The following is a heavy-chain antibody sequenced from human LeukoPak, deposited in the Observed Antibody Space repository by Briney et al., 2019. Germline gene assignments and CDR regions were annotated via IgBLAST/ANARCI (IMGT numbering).Heavy chain of an antibody. CDR2: ISYDGSNK. CDR1: GFTFSSYA. CDR3: ARDPLYCSSTSCHEISNWFDP. D-gene: IGHD2-2*01. Sequence: GRSLRLSCAASGFTFSSYAMHWVRQAPGKGLEWVAAISYDGSNKYYADSVKGRFTISRDNSKNTLYLQMNSLRAEDTAVYYCARDPLYCSSTSCHEISNWFDPWGQGTLVTVSS. J-gene: IGHJ5*02. V-gene: IGHV3-30-3*01.